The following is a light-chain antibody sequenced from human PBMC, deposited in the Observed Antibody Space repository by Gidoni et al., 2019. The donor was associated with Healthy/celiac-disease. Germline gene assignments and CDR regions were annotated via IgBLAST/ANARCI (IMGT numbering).Light chain of an antibody. CDR2: LGS. CDR1: QSLLHSKGYNY. J-gene: IGKJ1*01. V-gene: IGKV2-28*01. CDR3: MQALQTPRT. Sequence: EIVMTQSPLARPVTPGEPASISCRSSQSLLHSKGYNYLDWYLQKPGQSPQLLIYLGSTRASGVPDRFSGSGSGTDFTLKISRVEADDVGVYYCMQALQTPRTFGQGTKVEIK.